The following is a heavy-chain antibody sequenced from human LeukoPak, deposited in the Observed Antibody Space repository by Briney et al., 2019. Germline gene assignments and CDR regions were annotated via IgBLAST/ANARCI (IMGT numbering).Heavy chain of an antibody. J-gene: IGHJ4*02. CDR3: ASPMVRGVILLNY. CDR1: GLTFSSYA. Sequence: QTGGSLRLSCAASGLTFSSYAMSWVRQAPGKGLEWVSGISASGGSTYYADSVKGRFTISRDNSKNTLYLQMNSLRAEDTAVYYCASPMVRGVILLNYWGQGTLVTVSS. D-gene: IGHD3-10*01. V-gene: IGHV3-23*01. CDR2: ISASGGST.